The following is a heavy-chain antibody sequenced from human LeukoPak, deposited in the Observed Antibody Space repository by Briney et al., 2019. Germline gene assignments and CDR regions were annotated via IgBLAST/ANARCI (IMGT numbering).Heavy chain of an antibody. D-gene: IGHD4-23*01. CDR3: ARRGGHGGSFDY. V-gene: IGHV4-59*08. J-gene: IGHJ4*02. Sequence: SETLSLTCTVSGGSISSYYWSWIRQPPGKGLEWIGYIYYSGSGSTNYNPSLKSRVTISVDTSKNQFSLKLSSVTAADTAVYYCARRGGHGGSFDYWGQGTLVTVSS. CDR2: IYYSGSGST. CDR1: GGSISSYY.